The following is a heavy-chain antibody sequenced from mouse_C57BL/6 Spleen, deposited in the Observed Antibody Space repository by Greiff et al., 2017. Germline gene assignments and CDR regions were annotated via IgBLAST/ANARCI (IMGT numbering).Heavy chain of an antibody. J-gene: IGHJ1*03. CDR1: GYTFTDYY. CDR3: ARGEKWYFDD. V-gene: IGHV1-19*01. Sequence: EVQLEESGPVLVKPGASVKMSCKASGYTFTDYYMNWVKQSHGQSLEWIGDINPYNGSTSYTQKFKGKATLSVDKSYSTAYMELNSLTSEDSAVYYCARGEKWYFDDWGKGTTVTVSS. CDR2: INPYNGST.